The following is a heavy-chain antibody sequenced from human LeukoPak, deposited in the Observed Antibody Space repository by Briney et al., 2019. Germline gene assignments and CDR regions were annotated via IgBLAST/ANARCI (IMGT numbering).Heavy chain of an antibody. V-gene: IGHV1-69-2*01. CDR2: ADPEDGET. D-gene: IGHD6-13*01. J-gene: IGHJ6*03. Sequence: ASVKVSCKVSGYTFTDYYMHWVQQAPGKGLEWMGLADPEDGETIYAEKFQGRVTITADTSTDTAYMELSSLRSEDTAVYYCATVRKYSSSWYKSYYYYMDVWGKGTTVTVSS. CDR1: GYTFTDYY. CDR3: ATVRKYSSSWYKSYYYYMDV.